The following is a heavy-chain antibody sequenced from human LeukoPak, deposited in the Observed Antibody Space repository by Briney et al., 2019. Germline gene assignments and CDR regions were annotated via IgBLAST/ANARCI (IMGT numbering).Heavy chain of an antibody. J-gene: IGHJ6*03. Sequence: PGGSLRLSCAASGFTFSSYSMNWVRQAPGKGLEWVSSISSSSYIYYADSVKGRFTISRDNAKNSLYLQMNSLRAEDTAVYYCARVPGWLQFSYYYYMDVWGKGTTVTVSS. CDR3: ARVPGWLQFSYYYYMDV. CDR1: GFTFSSYS. D-gene: IGHD5-24*01. CDR2: ISSSSYI. V-gene: IGHV3-21*01.